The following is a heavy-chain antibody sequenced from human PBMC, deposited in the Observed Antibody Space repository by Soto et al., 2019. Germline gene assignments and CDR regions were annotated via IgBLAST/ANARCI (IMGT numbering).Heavy chain of an antibody. J-gene: IGHJ4*01. V-gene: IGHV2-5*01. CDR3: ALFHVLEHCSGCGCSYPVCLYY. CDR1: GFSLNTSGVG. Sequence: QITLKESGPTLVKPTQTLTLTCTFSGFSLNTSGVGVGWIRQPPGKALEWLALISWYDDRRYSPSLKSRLTIPDDSSNSIVVLTVTSVDPVDPATCHCALFHVLEHCSGCGCSYPVCLYY. D-gene: IGHD2-15*01. CDR2: ISWYDDR.